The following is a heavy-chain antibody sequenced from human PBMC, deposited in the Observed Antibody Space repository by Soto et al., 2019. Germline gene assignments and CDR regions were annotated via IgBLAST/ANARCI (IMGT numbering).Heavy chain of an antibody. CDR3: ATAWKYSYYYGMDV. V-gene: IGHV5-51*01. CDR1: GYSFTSYW. Sequence: GKSLKISCQGSGYSFTSYWIGWVRQMPGKGLEWMGIIYPGDSDTRYSPSFQGQVTISADKSISTAYLQWSSLKASDTAMYYCATAWKYSYYYGMDVPGQGTKLTVSS. D-gene: IGHD1-7*01. J-gene: IGHJ6*02. CDR2: IYPGDSDT.